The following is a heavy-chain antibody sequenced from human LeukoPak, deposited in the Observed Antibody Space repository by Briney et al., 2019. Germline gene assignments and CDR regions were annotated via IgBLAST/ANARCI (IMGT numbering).Heavy chain of an antibody. Sequence: GGSLRLSCAASGFTFSNCNMNWVRRAPGKGLEWVSSISSSSSYIYYADSVKGRFTISRDNANNSLYLQMNSLRAEDTTVYYCARGDSGGMDYWGQGTLVTVSS. J-gene: IGHJ4*02. CDR3: ARGDSGGMDY. CDR1: GFTFSNCN. V-gene: IGHV3-21*01. D-gene: IGHD3-16*01. CDR2: ISSSSSYI.